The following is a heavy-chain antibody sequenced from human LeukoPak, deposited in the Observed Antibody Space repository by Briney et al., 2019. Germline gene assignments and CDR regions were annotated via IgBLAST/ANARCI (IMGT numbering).Heavy chain of an antibody. CDR2: IKQDGSEK. D-gene: IGHD6-13*01. J-gene: IGHJ4*02. V-gene: IGHV3-7*03. Sequence: PGGSLRLSCAASGFTFSSYWMSWVRQAPGKGLEWVANIKQDGSEKYYVDSVKGRFTISRDNAKNSLYLQMNSLRAEDTAVYYCAKTLSSSWSGFDYWGQGTLVTVSS. CDR1: GFTFSSYW. CDR3: AKTLSSSWSGFDY.